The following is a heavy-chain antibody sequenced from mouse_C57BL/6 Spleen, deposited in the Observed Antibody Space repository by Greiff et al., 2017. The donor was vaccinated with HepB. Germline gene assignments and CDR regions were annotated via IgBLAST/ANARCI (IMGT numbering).Heavy chain of an antibody. J-gene: IGHJ3*01. D-gene: IGHD1-1*01. V-gene: IGHV1-53*01. CDR2: INPSNGGT. Sequence: QVQLQQPGTELVKPGASVKLSCKASGYTFTSYWMHWVKQRPGQGLEWIGNINPSNGGTNYNEKFKSKATLTVDKSSSTAYMQLSSLTSEDSAVYYCARSEGYYGSSSLAGWFAYWGQGTLVTVSA. CDR3: ARSEGYYGSSSLAGWFAY. CDR1: GYTFTSYW.